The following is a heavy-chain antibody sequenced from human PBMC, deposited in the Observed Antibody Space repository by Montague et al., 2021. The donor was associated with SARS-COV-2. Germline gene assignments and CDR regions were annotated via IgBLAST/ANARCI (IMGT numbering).Heavy chain of an antibody. V-gene: IGHV3-9*01. J-gene: IGHJ4*02. Sequence: SLRLSWAASGFTFDDFAMHWVRQAPGKGLEWGSSTSWDGGVKGYADSVKGRFTISRDNARNSLYLQMNSLRPDDTAFYYCAKGRHGSGTYYSDSWGQGTLVTVSS. CDR3: AKGRHGSGTYYSDS. CDR1: GFTFDDFA. D-gene: IGHD3-10*01. CDR2: TSWDGGVK.